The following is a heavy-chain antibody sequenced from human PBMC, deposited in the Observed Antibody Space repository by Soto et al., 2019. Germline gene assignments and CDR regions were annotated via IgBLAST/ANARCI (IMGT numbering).Heavy chain of an antibody. CDR3: ARSEHGGYA. D-gene: IGHD5-12*01. V-gene: IGHV3-48*01. Sequence: EVQLEESGGGMVQPGGSLRLSCAASGFTFSSTSMNWVRQAPGKGLEWVSYISSTSSTIYYADSVKGRFTISRDNAKNSLYLQMNSLRVEDTAVYYCARSEHGGYAWGQGTLVTVSS. CDR1: GFTFSSTS. J-gene: IGHJ5*02. CDR2: ISSTSSTI.